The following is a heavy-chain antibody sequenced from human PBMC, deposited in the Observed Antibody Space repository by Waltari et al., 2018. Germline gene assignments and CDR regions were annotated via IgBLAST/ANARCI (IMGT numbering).Heavy chain of an antibody. CDR1: GGSISTYY. J-gene: IGHJ5*02. CDR2: INTGGKP. V-gene: IGHV4-4*07. Sequence: QVQLQESGPGLVKTSETLSLTCTVSGGSISTYYWTWIRQPAGKGLEWIGRINTGGKPNHNPSLKSRVTMSVDTSKNQFSLTLSSVTAADTAVYYCAREVGGSRWFDPWGQGTLVTVSS. D-gene: IGHD3-16*01. CDR3: AREVGGSRWFDP.